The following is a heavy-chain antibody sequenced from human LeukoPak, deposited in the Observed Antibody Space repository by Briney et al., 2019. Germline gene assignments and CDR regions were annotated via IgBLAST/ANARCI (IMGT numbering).Heavy chain of an antibody. CDR2: ISHTGSI. V-gene: IGHV4-34*01. J-gene: IGHJ6*03. CDR1: GVSLNDYY. D-gene: IGHD3-10*01. Sequence: SETLSLTCAVSGVSLNDYYWTWIRQSPGTGLQWIAEISHTGSIHYNPSLKSQVTVSLDMSKNQFFLRLTSVTAADTAVYYCARHVRYYYGSELYYYYYYMDVWGKGTTVTISS. CDR3: ARHVRYYYGSELYYYYYYMDV.